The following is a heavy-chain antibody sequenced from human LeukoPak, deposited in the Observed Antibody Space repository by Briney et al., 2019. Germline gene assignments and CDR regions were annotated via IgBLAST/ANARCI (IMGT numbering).Heavy chain of an antibody. V-gene: IGHV4-34*01. CDR2: INHSGST. CDR1: GGSFSGYY. D-gene: IGHD3-16*01. J-gene: IGHJ5*02. CDR3: ARRRSLRPRRGGWFDP. Sequence: SETLSLTCAVYGGSFSGYYWSWIRQPPGKGLEWIGEINHSGSTNYNPSLKSRVTISVDTSKNQFSLKLSSVTAADTAVYYCARRRSLRPRRGGWFDPWGQGTLVTVSS.